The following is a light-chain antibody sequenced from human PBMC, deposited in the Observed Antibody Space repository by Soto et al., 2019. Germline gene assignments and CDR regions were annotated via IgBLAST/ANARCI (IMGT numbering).Light chain of an antibody. V-gene: IGLV2-11*01. J-gene: IGLJ1*01. CDR3: CSYEGGHTYV. CDR1: SRNVGGYDY. CDR2: DVI. Sequence: QSALTQPRSVSGSLGQSVTISCTGTSRNVGGYDYVAWYQQHAGKAPRLMIYDVIKRPSGVPDRFSASKSGNTASLTISGLQAEDEADYYCCSYEGGHTYVFGSGTKLTVL.